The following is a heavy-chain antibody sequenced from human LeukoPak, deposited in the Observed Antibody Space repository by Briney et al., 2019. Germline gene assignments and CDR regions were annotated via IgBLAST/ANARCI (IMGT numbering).Heavy chain of an antibody. CDR2: ISAYNGNT. Sequence: GASVKVSCKASGYTFTSYGISWVRQAPGQGLEWMGWISAYNGNTNYAQKLQGRVTMTTDTSTSTAYMELRSLRSDDTAVYYCARATVVTPGGLGGDYWGQGTLVTVSS. J-gene: IGHJ4*02. D-gene: IGHD4-23*01. CDR1: GYTFTSYG. CDR3: ARATVVTPGGLGGDY. V-gene: IGHV1-18*01.